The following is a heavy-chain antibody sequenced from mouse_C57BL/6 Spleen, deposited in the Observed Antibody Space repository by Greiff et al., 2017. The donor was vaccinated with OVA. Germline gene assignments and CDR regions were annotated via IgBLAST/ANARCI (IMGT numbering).Heavy chain of an antibody. CDR1: GFTFSSYA. D-gene: IGHD1-1*01. V-gene: IGHV5-4*01. CDR2: LSDGGSYT. Sequence: DVHLVESGGGLVKPGGSLKLSCAASGFTFSSYAMSWVRQTPEKRLEWVATLSDGGSYTYYPDNVKGRFTISRDNAKNNLYLQMRHLKSEDTAMYYCARDPTYYGSSHWYFDVWGTGTTVTVSS. J-gene: IGHJ1*03. CDR3: ARDPTYYGSSHWYFDV.